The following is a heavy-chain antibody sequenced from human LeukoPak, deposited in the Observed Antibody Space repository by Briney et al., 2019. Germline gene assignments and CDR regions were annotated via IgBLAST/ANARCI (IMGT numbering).Heavy chain of an antibody. D-gene: IGHD2-2*01. CDR3: ARHRRYYCSSTSCYSGPMDV. CDR2: INHSGST. CDR1: GGSFSGYY. J-gene: IGHJ6*03. Sequence: SETLSLTCAVYGGSFSGYYWSWIRQPPGKGLEWIGEINHSGSTNYNPSLKSGVTISVDTSKNQFSLKLSSVTAADTAVYYCARHRRYYCSSTSCYSGPMDVWGKGTTVTISS. V-gene: IGHV4-34*01.